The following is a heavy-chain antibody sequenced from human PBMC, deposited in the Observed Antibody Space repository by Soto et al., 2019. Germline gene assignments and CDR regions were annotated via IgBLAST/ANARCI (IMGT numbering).Heavy chain of an antibody. D-gene: IGHD1-1*01. CDR3: AKDRHDWNRIGYFDY. V-gene: IGHV3-30*18. J-gene: IGHJ4*02. Sequence: QVQLQESGGGVVQPGRSLRLSCTASGFTFSSYGMHWVRQAPGKGLEWVAVISYDGRNKFYADSVKGRFTISRDNSKNTLDLQMNSLRGEDSALYYCAKDRHDWNRIGYFDYWGQGSLFTVSA. CDR2: ISYDGRNK. CDR1: GFTFSSYG.